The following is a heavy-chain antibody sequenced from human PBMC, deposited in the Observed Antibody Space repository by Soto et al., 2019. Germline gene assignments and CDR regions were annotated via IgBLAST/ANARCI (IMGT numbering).Heavy chain of an antibody. V-gene: IGHV4-34*01. CDR2: INPSGST. Sequence: QVQLQQWGAGLLKPSETLSLTCAVYGGSFSGYYWSWIRQPPGKGLEWIGEINPSGSTNYNPSLTTRVTISADTSKTQCSQKLSSVTAADPAVYYCARVRYSSSWYFGYYGMDVWGQGTTVTVSS. D-gene: IGHD6-13*01. CDR3: ARVRYSSSWYFGYYGMDV. J-gene: IGHJ6*02. CDR1: GGSFSGYY.